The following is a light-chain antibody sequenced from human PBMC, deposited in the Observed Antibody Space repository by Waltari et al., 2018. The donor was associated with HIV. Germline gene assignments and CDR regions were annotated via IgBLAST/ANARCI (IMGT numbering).Light chain of an antibody. CDR3: AAWDDSLNVWV. CDR2: SND. V-gene: IGLV1-44*01. CDR1: SSYIGRKT. Sequence: QSVLTQPPSASGTPGQMVTIPCSGGSSYIGRKTLDWYQQVPGMAPKLLIYSNDQRPSGIPDRFSGSKSGTSASLAVSGLQSEDEADYYCAAWDDSLNVWVFGGGTKLTVL. J-gene: IGLJ3*02.